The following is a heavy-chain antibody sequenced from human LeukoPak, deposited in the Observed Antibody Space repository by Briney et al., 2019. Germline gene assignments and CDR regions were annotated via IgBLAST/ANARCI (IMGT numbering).Heavy chain of an antibody. CDR1: GVSMSAYQ. J-gene: IGHJ4*02. Sequence: SETLSLTCTVSGVSMSAYQWSWVRQSPEKGLEWIGCINTKGETSYNPSLRSRVTTSVDTSKSQFSLRLTPVTAADTAVYYCATSNDAKIAPFDHWGQGAPVTVSS. CDR3: ATSNDAKIAPFDH. V-gene: IGHV4-4*09. D-gene: IGHD2-21*01. CDR2: INTKGET.